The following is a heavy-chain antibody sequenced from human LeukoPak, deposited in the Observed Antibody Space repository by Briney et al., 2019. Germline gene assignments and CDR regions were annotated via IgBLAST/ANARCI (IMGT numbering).Heavy chain of an antibody. D-gene: IGHD6-19*01. Sequence: PSETLSLTCTVSGGSISSYYWSWIRQPPGKGLEWIGYIYYSGSTNYNPSLKSRVTISVDTSKNQFSLKLSSVTAADTAAYYCARGPYGAVAYNWFDPWGQGTLVTVSS. V-gene: IGHV4-59*01. CDR1: GGSISSYY. CDR2: IYYSGST. CDR3: ARGPYGAVAYNWFDP. J-gene: IGHJ5*02.